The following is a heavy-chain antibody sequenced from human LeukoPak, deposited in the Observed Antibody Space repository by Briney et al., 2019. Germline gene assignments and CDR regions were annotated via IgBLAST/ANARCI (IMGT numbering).Heavy chain of an antibody. D-gene: IGHD3-10*01. CDR1: GYTFTSYG. J-gene: IGHJ5*02. V-gene: IGHV1-2*02. CDR2: INPNSGGT. CDR3: ARDGLLLWFGELLNWFDP. Sequence: ASVKVSCKASGYTFTSYGISWVRQAPGQGLEWMGWINPNSGGTNYAQKFQGRVTMTRDTSISTAYMKLSRLRSDDTAVYYCARDGLLLWFGELLNWFDPWGQGTLVTVSS.